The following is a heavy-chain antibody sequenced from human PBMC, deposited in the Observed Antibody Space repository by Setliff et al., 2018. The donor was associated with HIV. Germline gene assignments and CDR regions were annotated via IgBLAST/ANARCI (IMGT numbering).Heavy chain of an antibody. D-gene: IGHD2-2*01. V-gene: IGHV1-69*10. CDR3: ARAQYQLLEPPTYNWFDH. Sequence: SVKVSCKASGDTFSSYAISWVRQAPGQGLEWMGGIIPILGIANYAQKFQDRVTITADKSTDTAYMELSSLRSEDTAVYYCARAQYQLLEPPTYNWFDHWGQGTLVTVSS. J-gene: IGHJ5*02. CDR2: IIPILGIA. CDR1: GDTFSSYA.